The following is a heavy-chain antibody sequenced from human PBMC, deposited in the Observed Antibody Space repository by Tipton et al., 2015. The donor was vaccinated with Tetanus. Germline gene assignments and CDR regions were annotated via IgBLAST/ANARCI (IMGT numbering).Heavy chain of an antibody. J-gene: IGHJ4*02. CDR2: VHYSGST. D-gene: IGHD6-13*01. CDR1: GGSISSYY. V-gene: IGHV4-59*01. CDR3: ARGFGSNWYYFDY. Sequence: TLSLTCTVSGGSISSYYWTWIRQPPGRGLEWIGYVHYSGSTNYSPSLRSRVTISVNTSKNQFSLRLTSVTAADTAVYYCARGFGSNWYYFDYWGQGTLVTVSS.